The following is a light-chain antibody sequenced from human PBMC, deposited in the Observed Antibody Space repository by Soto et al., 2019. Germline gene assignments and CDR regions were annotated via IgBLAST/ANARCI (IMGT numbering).Light chain of an antibody. Sequence: QLVLTQPPSVSGAPGQRVTISCTGSSSNIGAGFDVYWYQHLPGTAPKLLIYDNTNRPSGVPDRFSGSKSGTSASLPITGLQAEDEADYYCQSYDSSLSAVVFGGVTKLTVL. V-gene: IGLV1-40*01. CDR1: SSNIGAGFD. J-gene: IGLJ2*01. CDR3: QSYDSSLSAVV. CDR2: DNT.